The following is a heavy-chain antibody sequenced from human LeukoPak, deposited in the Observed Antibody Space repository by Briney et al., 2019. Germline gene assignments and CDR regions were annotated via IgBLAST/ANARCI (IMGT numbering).Heavy chain of an antibody. CDR3: ARDPPGYCSSTSCRRSYNWFDP. D-gene: IGHD2-2*01. CDR2: IIPIFGTA. Sequence: ASVKVSCKASGGTFSSYAISWVRQAPGQGLEWMGGIIPIFGTANYAQKFQGRVTITADESTSTAYMELSSLRSEDTAVYYCARDPPGYCSSTSCRRSYNWFDPWGQGTLVTVSS. J-gene: IGHJ5*02. V-gene: IGHV1-69*13. CDR1: GGTFSSYA.